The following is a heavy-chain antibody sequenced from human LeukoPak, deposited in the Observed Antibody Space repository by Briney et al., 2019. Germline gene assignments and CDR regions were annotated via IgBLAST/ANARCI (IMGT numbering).Heavy chain of an antibody. CDR3: AKIESGSYYDYFDY. V-gene: IGHV3-23*01. Sequence: PGGSLRLSCAASGFTFSSYAMSWVRQAPGKGLEWVSTISGSGGSTYCADSVKGRFTISRDNSKNTLYLQMNSLRAEDTAVYYCAKIESGSYYDYFDYWGQGTLVTVSS. CDR2: ISGSGGST. CDR1: GFTFSSYA. J-gene: IGHJ4*02. D-gene: IGHD1-26*01.